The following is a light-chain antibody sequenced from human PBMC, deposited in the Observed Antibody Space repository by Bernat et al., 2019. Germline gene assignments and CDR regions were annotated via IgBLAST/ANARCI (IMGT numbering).Light chain of an antibody. V-gene: IGLV2-18*02. J-gene: IGLJ1*01. CDR1: SSDIGSYNR. Sequence: QSALTQPPSVSGSPGQSVTISCTGTSSDIGSYNRFSWYQQPPGTAPKLMIYEVSNRPSGVPDRFSGSKSGNTASLTISGLQAEDEADYYCSSYTSSTTYVVGTGTKVTVL. CDR2: EVS. CDR3: SSYTSSTTYV.